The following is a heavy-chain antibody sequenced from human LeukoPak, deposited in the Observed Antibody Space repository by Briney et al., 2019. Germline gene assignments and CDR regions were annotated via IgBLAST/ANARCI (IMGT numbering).Heavy chain of an antibody. CDR1: GFTFSSYG. V-gene: IGHV3-30*18. CDR2: ISYDGSNK. D-gene: IGHD3-22*01. Sequence: PGGSLRLSCAASGFTFSSYGTHWVRQAPGKGLERVAVISYDGSNKYYADSVKGRFTISRDNSKNTLYLQMNSLRAEDTAVYYCAKSSGYDSSGLHFDYWGQGTLVTVSS. CDR3: AKSSGYDSSGLHFDY. J-gene: IGHJ4*02.